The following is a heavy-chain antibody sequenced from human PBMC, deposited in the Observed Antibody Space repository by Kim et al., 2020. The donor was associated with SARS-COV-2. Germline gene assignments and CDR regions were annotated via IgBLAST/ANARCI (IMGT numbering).Heavy chain of an antibody. CDR3: ARGASSSWYYFDY. J-gene: IGHJ4*02. D-gene: IGHD6-13*01. V-gene: IGHV3-33*05. CDR2: ISYDGSNK. CDR1: GFTFSSYG. Sequence: GGSLRLSCAASGFTFSSYGMHWVRQAPGKGLEWVAVISYDGSNKYYADSVKGRFTISRDNSKNTLYLQMNSLRAEDTAVYYCARGASSSWYYFDYWGQGTLVTVSS.